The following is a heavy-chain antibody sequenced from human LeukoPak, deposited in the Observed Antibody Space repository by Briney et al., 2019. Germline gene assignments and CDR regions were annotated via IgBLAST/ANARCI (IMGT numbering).Heavy chain of an antibody. V-gene: IGHV3-21*01. D-gene: IGHD3-10*01. Sequence: GGSLRLSCAASGFTFSSYSMNWVRQAPGKGLEWVSSISSSSSYIYYADSVKGRFTISRDNAKNSLYLQMNSLRVEDTAVYYCARDPAFGAYDIWGQGTMVTVSS. J-gene: IGHJ3*02. CDR1: GFTFSSYS. CDR3: ARDPAFGAYDI. CDR2: ISSSSSYI.